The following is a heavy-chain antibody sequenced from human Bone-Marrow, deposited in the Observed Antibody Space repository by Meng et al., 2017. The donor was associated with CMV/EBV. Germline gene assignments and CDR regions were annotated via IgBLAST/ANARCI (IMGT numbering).Heavy chain of an antibody. CDR3: ARDKVASSGWYDY. J-gene: IGHJ4*02. CDR2: INPNSGGT. D-gene: IGHD6-19*01. Sequence: QVQLGQFGAEVKKPGASGKVSCKASGYSFTGYYMHWVRQAPGQGLEWMGWINPNSGGTNYAQKFQGRVTMTRDTSISTAYMVLSRLRSDDTAVYYCARDKVASSGWYDYWGQGTLVTVSS. CDR1: GYSFTGYY. V-gene: IGHV1-2*02.